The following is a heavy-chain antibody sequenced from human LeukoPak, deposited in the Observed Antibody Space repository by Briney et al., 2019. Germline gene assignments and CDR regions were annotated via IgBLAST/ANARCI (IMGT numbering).Heavy chain of an antibody. Sequence: PGGSLRLSCAASGFTFSNYWMTWVRQAPGEGLGWVANIKEDGGDKYYVDSVKGRFTISRDNAKNSLYLQMNSLRAEDTAVYYCARDHIPYDPDAFDIWGQGTMVTVSS. CDR2: IKEDGGDK. D-gene: IGHD1-1*01. CDR1: GFTFSNYW. V-gene: IGHV3-7*01. CDR3: ARDHIPYDPDAFDI. J-gene: IGHJ3*02.